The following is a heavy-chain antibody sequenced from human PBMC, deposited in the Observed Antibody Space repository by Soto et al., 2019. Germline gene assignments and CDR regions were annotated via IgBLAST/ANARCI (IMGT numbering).Heavy chain of an antibody. V-gene: IGHV3-23*01. D-gene: IGHD2-2*01. CDR1: GFTFSSYA. Sequence: GGSLRLSCAASGFTFSSYAMSWVRQAPGKGLEWVSAISGSGGSTYYADSVKGRFTISRDNSKNTLYLQMNSLRAEDTAVYYCANDIVVVPAAMRGDNWFDPWGQGTLVTVSS. CDR2: ISGSGGST. J-gene: IGHJ5*02. CDR3: ANDIVVVPAAMRGDNWFDP.